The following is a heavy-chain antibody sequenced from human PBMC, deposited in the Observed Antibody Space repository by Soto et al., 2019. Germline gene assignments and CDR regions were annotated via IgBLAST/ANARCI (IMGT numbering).Heavy chain of an antibody. CDR3: ARAIVVVVAAPPKVNWFDP. J-gene: IGHJ5*02. D-gene: IGHD2-15*01. CDR1: GGTFSSYA. V-gene: IGHV1-69*05. CDR2: IIPIFGTA. Sequence: QVQLVQSGAEVKKPGSSVKVSCKASGGTFSSYAISWVRQAPGQGLEWMGGIIPIFGTANYAQKFQGRVTITPDESTSTAYMELRSLRSEDTAVYYCARAIVVVVAAPPKVNWFDPWGQGTLVTVSS.